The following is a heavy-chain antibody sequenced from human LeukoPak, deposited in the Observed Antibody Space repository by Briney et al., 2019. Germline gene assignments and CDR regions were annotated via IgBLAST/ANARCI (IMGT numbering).Heavy chain of an antibody. Sequence: PGGSRRLSCAASGFTFSSYGMHWVRQAPGKGLEWVAVISYDGSNKYYADSVKGRFTISRDNSKNTLYLQMNSLRAEDTAVYYCAKGGRESAGYWGQGTLVTVSS. CDR1: GFTFSSYG. J-gene: IGHJ4*02. D-gene: IGHD6-13*01. CDR3: AKGGRESAGY. CDR2: ISYDGSNK. V-gene: IGHV3-30*18.